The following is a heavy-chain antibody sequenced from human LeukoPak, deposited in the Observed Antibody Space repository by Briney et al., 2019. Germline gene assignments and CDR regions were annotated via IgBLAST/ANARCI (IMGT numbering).Heavy chain of an antibody. J-gene: IGHJ4*02. D-gene: IGHD2-2*01. Sequence: PGGSLRLSCSASGFIFSNYGMYWVRQAPGKGLEFVSAISSDGDNTFYADSVKGRFTISGDIAKNSLYLQMNSLRDEDTAVYYCARDHDYALDYWGQGTLVTVSS. CDR2: ISSDGDNT. V-gene: IGHV3-64*04. CDR1: GFIFSNYG. CDR3: ARDHDYALDY.